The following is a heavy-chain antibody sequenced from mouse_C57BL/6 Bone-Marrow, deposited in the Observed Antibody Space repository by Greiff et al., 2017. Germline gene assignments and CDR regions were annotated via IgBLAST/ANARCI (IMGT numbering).Heavy chain of an antibody. D-gene: IGHD2-4*01. CDR3: ARVDYDPFAY. V-gene: IGHV5-4*03. CDR1: GFTFSSYA. Sequence: EVKVVESGGGLVKPGGSLKLSCAASGFTFSSYAMSWVRQTPEKRLEWVATISDGGSYTYYPDNVKGRFTISRDNAKNTLYLQVSHLKSEDTAMFYCARVDYDPFAYWGQGTLVTVSA. J-gene: IGHJ3*01. CDR2: ISDGGSYT.